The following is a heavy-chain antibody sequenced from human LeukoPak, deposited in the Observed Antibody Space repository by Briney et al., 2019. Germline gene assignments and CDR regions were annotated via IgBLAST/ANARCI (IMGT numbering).Heavy chain of an antibody. J-gene: IGHJ6*02. Sequence: GSLRLSCAASGFTFSSYWMSWIRQPPGKGLEWIGEINHSGSTNYNPSLKSRVTISVDTSKNQFSLKLSSVTAADTAVYYCARDNYYYYYYGMDVWGQGTTVTVSS. CDR3: ARDNYYYYYYGMDV. V-gene: IGHV4-34*01. D-gene: IGHD1-20*01. CDR1: GFTFSSYW. CDR2: INHSGST.